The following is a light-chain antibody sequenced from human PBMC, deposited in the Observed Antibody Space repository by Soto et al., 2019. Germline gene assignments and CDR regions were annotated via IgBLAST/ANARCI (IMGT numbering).Light chain of an antibody. J-gene: IGKJ2*01. V-gene: IGKV3-15*01. Sequence: EIVMTQSPDTLSVSPGERATLSCRASQSVSSNLAWYPQNPGQAPRLLIYGASTRATGIPARFSGSGSGTEFTLTISSLQSEDFAVYYCQQYNNWPLEFTFGQGTKLEIK. CDR2: GAS. CDR1: QSVSSN. CDR3: QQYNNWPLEFT.